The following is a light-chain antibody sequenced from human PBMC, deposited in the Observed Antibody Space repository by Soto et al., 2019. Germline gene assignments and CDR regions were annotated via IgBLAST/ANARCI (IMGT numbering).Light chain of an antibody. CDR3: RQYNGLPWT. CDR2: GVF. V-gene: IGKV3D-15*01. CDR1: QTVSSH. J-gene: IGKJ1*01. Sequence: KLTPVTLSLSLRQRASLSCRACQTVSSHIAWYQQKPGQAPRLLISGVFVRATGIPDRFCCSGYGTELTYAIAGLQSEDFPVCYCRQYNGLPWTFGLGTKVDI.